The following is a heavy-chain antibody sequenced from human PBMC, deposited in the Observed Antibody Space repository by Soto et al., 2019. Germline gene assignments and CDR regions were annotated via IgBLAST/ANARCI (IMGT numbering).Heavy chain of an antibody. Sequence: GGSLRLSCAASGFTFSSYSMNWVRQAPGKGLEWVSSISSSSSYIYYADSVKGRFTISRDNAKNSLYLQMNSLRAEDTAVYYCARTMTDGSGSYYSSEWFDPWGQGTLVTVSS. J-gene: IGHJ5*02. CDR1: GFTFSSYS. CDR2: ISSSSSYI. D-gene: IGHD3-10*01. CDR3: ARTMTDGSGSYYSSEWFDP. V-gene: IGHV3-21*01.